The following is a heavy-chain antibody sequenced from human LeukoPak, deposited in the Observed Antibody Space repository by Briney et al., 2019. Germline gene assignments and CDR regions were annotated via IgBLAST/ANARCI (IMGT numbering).Heavy chain of an antibody. CDR2: THPVSGDT. D-gene: IGHD3-16*01. V-gene: IGHV1-2*02. Sequence: ASVKVSCKASGYPFTNFYVHWVRLAPGQGLEWLGWTHPVSGDTIYAQKFQGRVTMTRDTSISTAYMELTSLTSDDTAVYYCPRMTHTLGATYSHFDYWGQGTLVTVSS. CDR3: PRMTHTLGATYSHFDY. J-gene: IGHJ4*02. CDR1: GYPFTNFY.